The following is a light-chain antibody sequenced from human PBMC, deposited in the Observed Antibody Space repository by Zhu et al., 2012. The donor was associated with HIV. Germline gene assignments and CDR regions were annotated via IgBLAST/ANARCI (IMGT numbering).Light chain of an antibody. CDR3: QQYNNWPREYT. CDR1: QSVSSTY. CDR2: GAS. J-gene: IGKJ2*01. V-gene: IGKV3-15*01. Sequence: EIVLTQSPGTLSLSPGERATLSCRASQSVSSTYLAWYQQKPGQAPRLLIYGASNRATGIPARFSGSGSGTEFTLTISSMQSEDFAVYYCQQYNNWPREYTFGQGTKLEIK.